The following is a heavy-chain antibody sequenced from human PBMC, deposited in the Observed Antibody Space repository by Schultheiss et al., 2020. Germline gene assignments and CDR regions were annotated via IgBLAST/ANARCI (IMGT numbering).Heavy chain of an antibody. D-gene: IGHD6-6*01. CDR2: ITRDGSST. CDR3: AKESWGIAARRPADY. J-gene: IGHJ4*02. CDR1: GFTFSSYA. V-gene: IGHV3-23*01. Sequence: GGSLRLSCAASGFTFSSYAMSWVRQAPGKGLEWVSRITRDGSSTSYADSVKGRFTISRDNSKNTLYLQMNSLRAEDTAVYYCAKESWGIAARRPADYWGQGTLVTVSS.